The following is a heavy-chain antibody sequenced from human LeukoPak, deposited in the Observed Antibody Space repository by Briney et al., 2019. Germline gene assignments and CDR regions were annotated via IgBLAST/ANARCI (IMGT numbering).Heavy chain of an antibody. Sequence: GGSLRLSCAASGFTFSDYYMNWIRQAPGKGPEWVSYITSSSSYTNYADSVEGRFTISRDNAKNSLYLQMNSLRAEDTAVYYCVRGAGDLGYWGQGTLVTVSS. J-gene: IGHJ4*02. D-gene: IGHD2-21*02. CDR2: ITSSSSYT. CDR3: VRGAGDLGY. CDR1: GFTFSDYY. V-gene: IGHV3-11*06.